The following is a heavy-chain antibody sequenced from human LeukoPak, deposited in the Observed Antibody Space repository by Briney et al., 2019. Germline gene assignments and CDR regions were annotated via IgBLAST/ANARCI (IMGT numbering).Heavy chain of an antibody. CDR3: ARMVYETIGWCDP. D-gene: IGHD2-8*01. J-gene: IGHJ5*02. CDR2: IYNSGST. V-gene: IGHV4-39*01. CDR1: GGSISSSTHY. Sequence: KPSETLSLTCAVSGGSISSSTHYWGWIRQPPGKGLEYIGTIYNSGSTYYTRPLKSRVTISVDTSKNQFSLNLSSVTAADTAVYYCARMVYETIGWCDPWGQGTLVTVSS.